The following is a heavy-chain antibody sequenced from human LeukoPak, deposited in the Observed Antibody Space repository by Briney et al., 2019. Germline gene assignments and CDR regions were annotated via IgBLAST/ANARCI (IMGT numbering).Heavy chain of an antibody. J-gene: IGHJ6*03. V-gene: IGHV4-4*07. CDR1: GGSISSYY. D-gene: IGHD1-7*01. Sequence: PSETLSLTCTVSGGSISSYYWSRIRQPAGKGLEWIGRIYTSGSTNYNPSLKSRVTMSVDTSKNQFSLKLSSVTAADTAVYYCARSGGTTNYYYMDVWGKGTTVTVSS. CDR3: ARSGGTTNYYYMDV. CDR2: IYTSGST.